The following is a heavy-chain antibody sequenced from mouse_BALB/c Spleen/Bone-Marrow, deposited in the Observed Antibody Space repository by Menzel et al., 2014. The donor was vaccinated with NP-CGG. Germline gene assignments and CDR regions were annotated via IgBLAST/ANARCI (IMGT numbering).Heavy chain of an antibody. J-gene: IGHJ1*01. CDR3: ARYDYGWYFYV. Sequence: VQLKDSGAELVKPGASVKLSCTASGFNIKDTYMHWVKQSPEQGLEWIGRTDPANGNTKYDPKFQGKATITADTSSNTAYLQLSSLTSEDTAVYYCARYDYGWYFYVWGAGTTVTVSS. CDR2: TDPANGNT. V-gene: IGHV14-3*02. D-gene: IGHD1-1*01. CDR1: GFNIKDTY.